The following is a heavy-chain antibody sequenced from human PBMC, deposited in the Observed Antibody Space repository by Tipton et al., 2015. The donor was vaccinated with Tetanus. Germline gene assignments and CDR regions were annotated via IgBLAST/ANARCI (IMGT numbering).Heavy chain of an antibody. D-gene: IGHD2-15*01. CDR1: GFTFSSSA. V-gene: IGHV3-23*01. CDR3: AKAVVGAYYYYGMGV. Sequence: SLRLSCAASGFTFSSSAMNWVRQAPGKGLEWVSGISGSGGSTYFPDSVKGRFTISRDNSKDTLYLQMNSLRAEDTAVYYCAKAVVGAYYYYGMGVWGQGTTVPVSS. J-gene: IGHJ6*02. CDR2: ISGSGGST.